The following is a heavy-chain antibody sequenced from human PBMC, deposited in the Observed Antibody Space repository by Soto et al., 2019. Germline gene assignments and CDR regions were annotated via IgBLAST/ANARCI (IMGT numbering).Heavy chain of an antibody. CDR1: GGSISSYY. V-gene: IGHV4-59*01. Sequence: XGTLSLTCTVSGGSISSYYWSGIRQPPGKGLEWIGYIYYSGSTNYNPSLKSRVTISVDTSKNQFSLKLSSVTAADTAVYYCARGPARLGMDVWGQGTTVTVSS. CDR2: IYYSGST. D-gene: IGHD5-12*01. CDR3: ARGPARLGMDV. J-gene: IGHJ6*02.